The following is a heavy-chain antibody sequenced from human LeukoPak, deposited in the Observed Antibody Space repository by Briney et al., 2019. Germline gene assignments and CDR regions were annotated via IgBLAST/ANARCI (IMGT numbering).Heavy chain of an antibody. CDR2: ISYDGSNK. Sequence: GGSLRLSCAASGFTFSNYGMHWVRQAPGKGLEWVAVISYDGSNKYYADSVKGRFTISRDNSKNTLYLQMNSLRAEDTAVYYCAKDLYSSSYSFDYRGQGTLVTVSS. J-gene: IGHJ4*02. D-gene: IGHD6-13*01. CDR3: AKDLYSSSYSFDY. CDR1: GFTFSNYG. V-gene: IGHV3-30*18.